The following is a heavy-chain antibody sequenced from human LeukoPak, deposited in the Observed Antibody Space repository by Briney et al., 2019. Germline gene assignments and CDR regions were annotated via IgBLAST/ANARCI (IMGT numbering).Heavy chain of an antibody. CDR2: IYYSGST. Sequence: SETLSLTCTVSGXSISSGGYYWSWIRQHPGKGLEWIGYIYYSGSTYYNPSLKSRVTISVDTSKNQFSLKLSSVTAADTAVYYCARDNDGGGAFDIWGQGTMVTVSS. V-gene: IGHV4-31*03. J-gene: IGHJ3*02. CDR3: ARDNDGGGAFDI. CDR1: GXSISSGGYY. D-gene: IGHD3-16*01.